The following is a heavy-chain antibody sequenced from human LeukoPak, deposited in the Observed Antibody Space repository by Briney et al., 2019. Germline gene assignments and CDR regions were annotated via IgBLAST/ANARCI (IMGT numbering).Heavy chain of an antibody. J-gene: IGHJ4*02. V-gene: IGHV4-61*02. CDR2: VYTGGST. CDR1: GGSIISGSYY. D-gene: IGHD3-22*01. Sequence: SETLSLTCTVSGGSIISGSYYWTRIRQPAGKGLEWVGRVYTGGSTNYSPSLKSRVTISMDTSNNQFSLKLSSVIAADTAVYYCAREQFYYTSSGYYYFDYWGQGTLVTVSS. CDR3: AREQFYYTSSGYYYFDY.